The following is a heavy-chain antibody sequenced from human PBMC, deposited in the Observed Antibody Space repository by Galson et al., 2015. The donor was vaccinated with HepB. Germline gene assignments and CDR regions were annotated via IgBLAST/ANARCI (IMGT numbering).Heavy chain of an antibody. D-gene: IGHD2-21*01. CDR1: GFSFSNYW. V-gene: IGHV3-7*03. Sequence: SLRLSCAVSGFSFSNYWMTWVRQAPGKGLERVANITQDGSEQYYVGSGKGRFTISRDNAKNSLYLQMNSLRAEDTAVYYCAGDRLHGGAPTLDYWGQGALVTVSS. J-gene: IGHJ4*02. CDR2: ITQDGSEQ. CDR3: AGDRLHGGAPTLDY.